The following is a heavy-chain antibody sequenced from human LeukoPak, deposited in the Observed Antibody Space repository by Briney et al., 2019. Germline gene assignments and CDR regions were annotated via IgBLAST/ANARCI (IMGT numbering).Heavy chain of an antibody. CDR2: ISGSGGST. D-gene: IGHD6-6*01. CDR3: ASPPSVYSSSILFDY. Sequence: GGSLRLSCAASGFTFSSYAMSWVRQAPGKGLEWVSAISGSGGSTYYADSVKGRFTISRDNAKNTLYLQMNSLRAEDTAVYYCASPPSVYSSSILFDYWGQGTLVTVSS. CDR1: GFTFSSYA. V-gene: IGHV3-23*01. J-gene: IGHJ4*02.